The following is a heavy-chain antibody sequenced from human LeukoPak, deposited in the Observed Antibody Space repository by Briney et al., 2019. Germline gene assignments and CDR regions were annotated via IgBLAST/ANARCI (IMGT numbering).Heavy chain of an antibody. V-gene: IGHV4-4*09. CDR1: GASISNYY. J-gene: IGHJ4*02. CDR2: IHTSGES. D-gene: IGHD1-26*01. CDR3: AKLGSYHDF. Sequence: SETLSLTCTVSGASISNYYWSWIRQTPGKGPEWMWNIHTSGESRYYPSLESRLDMSIDASKNQLSLKLTSVTPADTAVYFCAKLGSYHDFWGQGALVTVSS.